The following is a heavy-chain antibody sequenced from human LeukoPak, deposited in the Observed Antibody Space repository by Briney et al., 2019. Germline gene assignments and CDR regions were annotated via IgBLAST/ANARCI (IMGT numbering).Heavy chain of an antibody. D-gene: IGHD2-8*02. CDR1: GYTFTGYY. J-gene: IGHJ5*02. Sequence: ASVTVSCKASGYTFTGYYMHWVRQAPGQGLEWMGWINPNSGGTNYAQKFQGRVTMTRDTSISTAYMELSRLRSDDTAVYYCARDSWSAPRWFDPWGQGTLVTVSS. CDR3: ARDSWSAPRWFDP. V-gene: IGHV1-2*02. CDR2: INPNSGGT.